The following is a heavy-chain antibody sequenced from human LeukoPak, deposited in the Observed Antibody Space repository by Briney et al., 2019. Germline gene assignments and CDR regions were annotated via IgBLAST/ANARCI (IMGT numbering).Heavy chain of an antibody. CDR1: GFTFGDFA. V-gene: IGHV3-49*04. D-gene: IGHD6-13*01. J-gene: IGHJ2*01. Sequence: GGSLRLSCTASGFTFGDFAMSWVRQAPGKGLEGVSFIRSKSYGGTREYAAGVEGRVTIPRDESKLLGDQQMTSLKTEDTAVYYCTRDNPAARSYWYFDLWGRGTLVTVSS. CDR3: TRDNPAARSYWYFDL. CDR2: IRSKSYGGTR.